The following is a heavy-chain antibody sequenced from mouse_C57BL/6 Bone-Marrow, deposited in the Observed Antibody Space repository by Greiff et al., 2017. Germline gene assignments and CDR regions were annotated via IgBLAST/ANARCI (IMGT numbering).Heavy chain of an antibody. V-gene: IGHV14-4*01. CDR1: GFNIKDDY. Sequence: VQLKQSGAELVRPGASVKLSCTASGFNIKDDYMHWVKQRPEQGLEWIGWIDPENGDTEYASKFQGKATIPADTSSNTAYLQLSSLTSEDTAVYYCTTSGPDWYFDVWGTGTTVTVSS. CDR2: IDPENGDT. CDR3: TTSGPDWYFDV. J-gene: IGHJ1*03.